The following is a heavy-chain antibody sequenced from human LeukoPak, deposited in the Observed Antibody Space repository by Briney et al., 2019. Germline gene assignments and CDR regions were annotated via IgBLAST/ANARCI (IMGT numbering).Heavy chain of an antibody. CDR2: INHSGST. V-gene: IGHV4-34*01. J-gene: IGHJ2*01. Sequence: PSETLSLTCAVYGGSFSGYYWSWIRQPPGKGLEWIGEINHSGSTNYNPFLKSRVTISVDTSKNQFSLKLSSVTAADTAVYYCARKVYGVVAYYWYFDLWGRGTLVTVSS. CDR3: ARKVYGVVAYYWYFDL. D-gene: IGHD2-15*01. CDR1: GGSFSGYY.